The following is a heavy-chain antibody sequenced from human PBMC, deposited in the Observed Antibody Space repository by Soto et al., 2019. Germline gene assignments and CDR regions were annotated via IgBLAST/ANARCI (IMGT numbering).Heavy chain of an antibody. CDR1: GVSISSSSYY. V-gene: IGHV4-39*01. CDR3: ARLRVGDIVVVPAAMCAFDI. J-gene: IGHJ3*02. CDR2: IYYSGST. Sequence: PSETLSLTCTVSGVSISSSSYYWGWIRQPPGKGLEWIGSIYYSGSTYYNPSLKSRVTISVDTSKNQFSLKLSSVTAADTAVYYCARLRVGDIVVVPAAMCAFDIWGQGTMVTVSS. D-gene: IGHD2-2*01.